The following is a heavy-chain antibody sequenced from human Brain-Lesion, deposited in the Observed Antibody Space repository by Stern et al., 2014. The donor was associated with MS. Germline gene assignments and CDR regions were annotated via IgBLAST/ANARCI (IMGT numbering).Heavy chain of an antibody. CDR3: AEGGSYGFVY. CDR2: ITPFTGNT. CDR1: GNTFTNRY. Sequence: QVQLVQSGAEVKKPGSSVKVSCQASGNTFTNRYLHWVRQAPGQALEWMGWITPFTGNTNYVQNFQDRVTITMDRSMSTAYMDLSSLRSDDTAIYFCAEGGSYGFVYWGQGTMVTVSS. J-gene: IGHJ4*02. D-gene: IGHD4-17*01. V-gene: IGHV1-45*02.